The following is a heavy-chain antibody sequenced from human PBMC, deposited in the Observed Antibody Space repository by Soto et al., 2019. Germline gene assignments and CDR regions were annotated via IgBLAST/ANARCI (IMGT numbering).Heavy chain of an antibody. V-gene: IGHV3-30*18. J-gene: IGHJ4*02. D-gene: IGHD3-22*01. CDR2: ISYDGSNK. CDR1: GFTFSSYG. CDR3: AKDLGYDSSGYFDY. Sequence: GGSLRLSCAASGFTFSSYGMHWVRQAPGKGLEWVAVISYDGSNKYYADSVKGRFTISRDNSKNTLYLQMNSLRAEDTAVYYCAKDLGYDSSGYFDYWGQGTLVTVSS.